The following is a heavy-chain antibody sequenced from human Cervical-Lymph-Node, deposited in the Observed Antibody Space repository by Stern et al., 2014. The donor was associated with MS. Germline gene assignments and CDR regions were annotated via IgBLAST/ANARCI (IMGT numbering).Heavy chain of an antibody. J-gene: IGHJ5*02. Sequence: VQLVESGGGLVKPGGSLRLSCAASGFTFSDYYMSWIRQAPGKGLEWVSYISSSGSTIYYADSVKGRFTISRDNAKNSLYLQMNSLRAEDTAVYYCARDSSSSWYRGAPRWFDPWGQGTLVTVSS. CDR2: ISSSGSTI. V-gene: IGHV3-11*01. CDR1: GFTFSDYY. CDR3: ARDSSSSWYRGAPRWFDP. D-gene: IGHD6-13*01.